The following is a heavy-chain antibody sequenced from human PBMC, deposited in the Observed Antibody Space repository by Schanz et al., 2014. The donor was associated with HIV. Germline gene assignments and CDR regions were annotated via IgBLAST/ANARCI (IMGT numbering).Heavy chain of an antibody. Sequence: EVLLLESGGGLVQPGGSLRLSCAASGFRFSSYAMSWVRQAPGKGLEWVSDIRGGAGGTYYADSVKGRFTISRDNSKNTLSLQMSSLRAEDTAVYYCARDWRPNYDFWSGSIGVIGMDVWGQGTTVTVSS. CDR2: IRGGAGGT. D-gene: IGHD3-3*01. V-gene: IGHV3-23*01. CDR1: GFRFSSYA. CDR3: ARDWRPNYDFWSGSIGVIGMDV. J-gene: IGHJ6*02.